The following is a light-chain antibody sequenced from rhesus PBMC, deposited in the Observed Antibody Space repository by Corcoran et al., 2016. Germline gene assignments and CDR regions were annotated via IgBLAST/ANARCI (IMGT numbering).Light chain of an antibody. J-gene: IGKJ4*01. CDR3: QQYSNWPLT. CDR2: GAS. Sequence: EIVLTQSPATLSLSSGERATLSCRASQSVSSDLAWYQQKPGQAPSLLIFGASTRATGVPDRFSGSGFGTDFSLTISSLEPEDFAVYYCQQYSNWPLTFGGGTKVEIK. V-gene: IGKV3-42*03. CDR1: QSVSSD.